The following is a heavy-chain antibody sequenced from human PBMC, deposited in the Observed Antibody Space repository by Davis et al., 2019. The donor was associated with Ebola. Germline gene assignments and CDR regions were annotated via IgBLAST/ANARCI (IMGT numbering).Heavy chain of an antibody. Sequence: ASAKVSCKASGYSFSAYSIHWVRQAPGQGLEWMGVINPSGGSTAYAQKFQDRFTVTRDTSTTTVYMELSRLKSDDTAVYYCARGGSNGYFRREWFDSWGQGSLVAVSS. V-gene: IGHV1-46*01. CDR2: INPSGGST. CDR3: ARGGSNGYFRREWFDS. J-gene: IGHJ5*01. CDR1: GYSFSAYS. D-gene: IGHD6-19*01.